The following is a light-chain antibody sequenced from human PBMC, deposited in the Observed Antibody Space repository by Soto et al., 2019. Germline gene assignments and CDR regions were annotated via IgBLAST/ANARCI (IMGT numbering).Light chain of an antibody. CDR1: QAVNTR. Sequence: IVLTXSPATXXSXXGDRVTLXXXASQAVNTRLAWYQHKPGQAPRLLIYLAXNXAAGVPARFXXRGXGTHFTLTITDVEPVDXAXYFCHQRQSWPRTFGQGTTVDIK. CDR2: LAX. V-gene: IGKV3D-11*03. CDR3: HQRQSWPRT. J-gene: IGKJ1*01.